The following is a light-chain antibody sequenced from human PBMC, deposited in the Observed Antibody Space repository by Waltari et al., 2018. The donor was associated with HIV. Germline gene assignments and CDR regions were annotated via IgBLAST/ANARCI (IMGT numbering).Light chain of an antibody. V-gene: IGKV1-17*01. J-gene: IGKJ1*01. Sequence: DIQMTQSPSSLSASVGDRVTITCRASHDIGNALGWYQQKPGQAPQRLIYSAFTLQSGVPSRFSGRGSGMEFTLTINGLQSDDVATYYCLQHKSYPRTFGRGPRWK. CDR1: HDIGNA. CDR3: LQHKSYPRT. CDR2: SAF.